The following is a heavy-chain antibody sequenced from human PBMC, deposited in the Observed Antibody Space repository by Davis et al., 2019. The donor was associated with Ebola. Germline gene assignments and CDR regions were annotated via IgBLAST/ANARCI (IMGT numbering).Heavy chain of an antibody. J-gene: IGHJ4*02. CDR1: GGSINSNY. CDR3: ARGSTVTTDY. Sequence: SETLSLTCSVSGGSINSNYWSWIRQPPGKGLEWIGYISYSGSTNYNPSLKSRITISLDAPKDQFSLKLSSVTAADTAVYYCARGSTVTTDYWGQGTLVTVSS. V-gene: IGHV4-59*01. CDR2: ISYSGST. D-gene: IGHD4-17*01.